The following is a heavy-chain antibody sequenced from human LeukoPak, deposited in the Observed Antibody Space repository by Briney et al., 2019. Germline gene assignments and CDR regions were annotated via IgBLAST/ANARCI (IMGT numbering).Heavy chain of an antibody. CDR3: ARDRGYSYGLDY. CDR1: GFTFSSYS. J-gene: IGHJ4*02. CDR2: ISSSSSYI. Sequence: GGSLRLSCAASGFTFSSYSMNWVRQAPGKGLEWISSISSSSSYIYYADSVKGRFTISRDNAKNSLYLQMNSLRAEDTAVYYCARDRGYSYGLDYWGQGTLVTVSS. V-gene: IGHV3-21*01. D-gene: IGHD5-18*01.